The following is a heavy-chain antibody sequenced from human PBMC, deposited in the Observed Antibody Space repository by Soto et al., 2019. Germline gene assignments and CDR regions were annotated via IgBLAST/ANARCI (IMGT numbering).Heavy chain of an antibody. CDR2: IYYSGST. CDR1: GYSISTSYW. J-gene: IGHJ5*02. V-gene: IGHV4-28*01. Sequence: QVQLQESGPGLVKPSDPLSLICSVSGYSISTSYWWGWIRQPPGKRLEWIGYIYYSGSTHYNPSLTSRVTMSVDTSKNQFSLKVTSVTAVDTAVYYCARKSSSQAWFDHWGQGLLVTVSS. CDR3: ARKSSSQAWFDH.